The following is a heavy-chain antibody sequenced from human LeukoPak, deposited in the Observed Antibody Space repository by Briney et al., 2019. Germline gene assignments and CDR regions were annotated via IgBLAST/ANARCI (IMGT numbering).Heavy chain of an antibody. CDR2: ISWNSGSI. CDR1: GFTFDNYA. Sequence: GGSLRLSCAASGFTFDNYAIHWVRHAPGKGLEWVSGISWNSGSIGYADSVKGRFTISRDNAKNSLYLQMNSLRAEDTAFYYCAKDISGATYYYYGMDVWGQGTTVTVSS. CDR3: AKDISGATYYYYGMDV. D-gene: IGHD1-26*01. V-gene: IGHV3-9*01. J-gene: IGHJ6*02.